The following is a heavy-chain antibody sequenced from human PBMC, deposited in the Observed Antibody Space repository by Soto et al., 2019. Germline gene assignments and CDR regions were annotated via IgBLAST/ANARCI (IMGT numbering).Heavy chain of an antibody. J-gene: IGHJ2*01. CDR1: GDIFSSYP. D-gene: IGHD3-10*01. V-gene: IGHV1-69*01. CDR3: ARDRGSQNCYVGV. CDR2: IVPLLGTA. Sequence: QVQLVQSGAEVKKPGSSVKVSCKASGDIFSSYPFSWVRQAPGQGLEWMGGIVPLLGTADYAQKFQDRVTITADDSTSTVYMELSSLRSDDTAVYYCARDRGSQNCYVGVWGRGTLVSVSS.